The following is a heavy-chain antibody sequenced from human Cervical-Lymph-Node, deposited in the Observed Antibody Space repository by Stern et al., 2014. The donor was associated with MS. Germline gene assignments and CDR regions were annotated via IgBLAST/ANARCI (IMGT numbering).Heavy chain of an antibody. Sequence: EVPLVESGAEVKKPGESLKISWKGSGYSFTANWITWVRQMPGKGLEWMCIIYPGDSDTRYSPSFQGQVTIAADKSISTAYLQWSSLKASDTAMYYCARDYGDYAFDYWGQGTLVTVSS. J-gene: IGHJ4*02. CDR1: GYSFTANW. D-gene: IGHD4-17*01. CDR2: IYPGDSDT. V-gene: IGHV5-51*01. CDR3: ARDYGDYAFDY.